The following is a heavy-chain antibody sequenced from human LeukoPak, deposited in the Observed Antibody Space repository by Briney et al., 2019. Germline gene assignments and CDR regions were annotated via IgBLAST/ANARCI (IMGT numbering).Heavy chain of an antibody. J-gene: IGHJ4*02. V-gene: IGHV1-46*01. CDR2: IDPSDGSA. CDR1: GYTFTSYY. CDR3: AKDGGTYSTDY. Sequence: ASVNVSCRASGYTFTSYYMHWVRQAPGQGLEWMGIIDPSDGSARYAQPFQGRVSLTRDTSTSTLYMELSSLRSEDTAVYYCAKDGGTYSTDYWGQGTLVTVSS. D-gene: IGHD1-26*01.